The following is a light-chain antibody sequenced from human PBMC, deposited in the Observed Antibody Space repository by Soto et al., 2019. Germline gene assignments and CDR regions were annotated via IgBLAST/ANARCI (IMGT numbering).Light chain of an antibody. Sequence: EIVLTQSPGTLSLSPGEIATLSFSASQSISSSYLAWYQQKPGQAPRLLIYGASRRATGIPDRFSGRESGTDFTLTITTLEPEDSAVYFCQQYASSPYTFGQGTKVDIK. J-gene: IGKJ2*01. V-gene: IGKV3-20*01. CDR3: QQYASSPYT. CDR1: QSISSSY. CDR2: GAS.